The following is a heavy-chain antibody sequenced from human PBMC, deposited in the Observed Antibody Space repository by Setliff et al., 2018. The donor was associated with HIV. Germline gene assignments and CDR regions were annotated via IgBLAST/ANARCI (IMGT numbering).Heavy chain of an antibody. Sequence: SETLSLTCAVSGYSITSGYSWGWIRQSPGKGLEWIGNAYHSGRTYYNPSLKSRVTISVDTSKNQFSLKLSSVTAADTAVYYCARRSGWSLDYWGQGTLVTVSS. CDR1: GYSITSGYS. CDR2: AYHSGRT. V-gene: IGHV4-38-2*01. CDR3: ARRSGWSLDY. D-gene: IGHD6-19*01. J-gene: IGHJ4*02.